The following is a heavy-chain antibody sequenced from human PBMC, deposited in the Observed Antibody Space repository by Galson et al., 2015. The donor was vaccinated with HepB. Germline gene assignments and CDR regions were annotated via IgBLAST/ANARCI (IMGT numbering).Heavy chain of an antibody. CDR2: IKEDGSEK. J-gene: IGHJ4*02. CDR3: ARDLGYYGPGSNTIGY. CDR1: GFNFRSYW. D-gene: IGHD3-10*01. V-gene: IGHV3-7*03. Sequence: SLRLSCAGSGFNFRSYWMSWVRQAPGKGLEWVATIKEDGSEKYYVDSVKGPFTISRDNAGNSLYLQMNSLRAEDTAVYYCARDLGYYGPGSNTIGYWGQGTLVTVSS.